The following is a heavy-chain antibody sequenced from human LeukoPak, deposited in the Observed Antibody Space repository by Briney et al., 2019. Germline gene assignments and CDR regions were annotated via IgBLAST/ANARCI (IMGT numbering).Heavy chain of an antibody. CDR3: ARVDADYFDY. CDR2: IYHSGST. V-gene: IGHV4-38-2*02. J-gene: IGHJ4*02. Sequence: SETLSLTCTVPGYSISSGYYWGWIRQPPGKGLEWIGSIYHSGSTYYNPLLKSRVTISVNKSQNQFPPKLSPVPAADTAVYYCARVDADYFDYWGQGTLVTVSS. D-gene: IGHD3/OR15-3a*01. CDR1: GYSISSGYY.